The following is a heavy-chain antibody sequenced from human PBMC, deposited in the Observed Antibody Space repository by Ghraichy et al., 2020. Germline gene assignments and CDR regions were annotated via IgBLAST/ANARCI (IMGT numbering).Heavy chain of an antibody. CDR3: ASTHRYNWIDWEYYFDY. Sequence: GGSLRLSCAASGFTFDDYAMHWVRQAPGKGLEWVSGISWNSGSIGYADSVKGRFTISRDNAKNSLYLQMNSLRAEDTALYYCASTHRYNWIDWEYYFDYWGQGTLVTGSS. CDR1: GFTFDDYA. CDR2: ISWNSGSI. J-gene: IGHJ4*02. D-gene: IGHD1-20*01. V-gene: IGHV3-9*01.